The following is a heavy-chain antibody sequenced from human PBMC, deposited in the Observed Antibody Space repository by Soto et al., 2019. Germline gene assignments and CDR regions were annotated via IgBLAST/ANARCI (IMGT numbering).Heavy chain of an antibody. CDR3: ARFLQLAPYDY. CDR2: ISGSGDTT. Sequence: GGSLRLSCAASEFTFSSYAMSWVRQAPGKGLEWVSAISGSGDTTYYADSVKGRFTISRDNSKNTLYLQMNSLRAEDTAVYYCARFLQLAPYDYWGQGTLVTVSS. CDR1: EFTFSSYA. V-gene: IGHV3-23*01. J-gene: IGHJ4*02. D-gene: IGHD5-18*01.